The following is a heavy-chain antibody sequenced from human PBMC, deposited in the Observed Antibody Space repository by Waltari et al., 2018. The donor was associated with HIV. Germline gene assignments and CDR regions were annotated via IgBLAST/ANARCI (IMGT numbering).Heavy chain of an antibody. CDR1: GYTFTAYF. J-gene: IGHJ4*02. CDR2: FNPNTGGT. CDR3: ARPVLGATYYVDY. Sequence: QVQLVQSGAEVTKPGASEKVSCKASGYTFTAYFMHWVGQAPGHGLEWMGWFNPNTGGTNYEQKFQGRVTMTSDTSISTAYMELTGLGSDDTAIYFCARPVLGATYYVDYWGQGTLISVSS. D-gene: IGHD1-26*01. V-gene: IGHV1-2*02.